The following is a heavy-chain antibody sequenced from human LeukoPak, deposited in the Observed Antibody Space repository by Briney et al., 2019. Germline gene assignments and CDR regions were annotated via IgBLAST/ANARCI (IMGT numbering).Heavy chain of an antibody. CDR3: ARLRQPVGYGSGRGYPRYYYYYYYMDV. CDR2: IHYSGST. D-gene: IGHD3-10*01. CDR1: GGAISSSSYY. V-gene: IGHV4-39*01. J-gene: IGHJ6*03. Sequence: SETLSLTCTVSGGAISSSSYYWGWIRQPPGKGPEWIGSIHYSGSTYYNPSLKSRVTISVDTSKNQFSLKLSSVTAADTAVYYCARLRQPVGYGSGRGYPRYYYYYYYMDVWGKGTTVTVSS.